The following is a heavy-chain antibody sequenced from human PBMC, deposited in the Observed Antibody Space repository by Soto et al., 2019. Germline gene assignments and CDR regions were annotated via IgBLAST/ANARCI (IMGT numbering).Heavy chain of an antibody. CDR2: IYYSGST. CDR3: ARGTTQALYYFDY. J-gene: IGHJ4*02. Sequence: SETLSLTCTVSGGSISSYYWSWIRQPPGKGLEWIGYIYYSGSTNYNPSLKSRVTISVDTSKNQFSLKLSSVTAADTAVYYCARGTTQALYYFDYWGQGTLVTVSS. D-gene: IGHD4-17*01. V-gene: IGHV4-59*12. CDR1: GGSISSYY.